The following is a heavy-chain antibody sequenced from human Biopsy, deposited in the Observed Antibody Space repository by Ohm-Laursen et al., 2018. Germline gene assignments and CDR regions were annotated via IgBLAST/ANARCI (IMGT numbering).Heavy chain of an antibody. CDR1: GGSISSNSYY. D-gene: IGHD2-15*01. Sequence: SETLSLTCAVSGGSISSNSYYWGWIRQSPGKGLEWVGSDYYSGSTYYNPSLKSRVTVSVDRSKNQFSLKLKSVTAADTAVYYCARQDGGYRSGGSCLRSWYFDLWGRGTLVTVSS. CDR3: ARQDGGYRSGGSCLRSWYFDL. CDR2: DYYSGST. J-gene: IGHJ2*01. V-gene: IGHV4-39*01.